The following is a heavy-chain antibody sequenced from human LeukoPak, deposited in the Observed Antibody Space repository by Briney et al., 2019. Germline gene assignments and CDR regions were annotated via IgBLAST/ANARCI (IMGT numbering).Heavy chain of an antibody. CDR1: GGSISSSSYY. J-gene: IGHJ4*02. CDR3: ARLSSKWGCDPFDY. Sequence: PSETLSLTCTVSGGSISSSSYYWGWIRQPPGKGLEWIGNIYYSGTTYYNPSLKSRVTISVDTSKNQFSLKLSSVTAAVTAVYSCARLSSKWGCDPFDYWGQGTLVTVSS. V-gene: IGHV4-39*01. CDR2: IYYSGTT. D-gene: IGHD3-16*02.